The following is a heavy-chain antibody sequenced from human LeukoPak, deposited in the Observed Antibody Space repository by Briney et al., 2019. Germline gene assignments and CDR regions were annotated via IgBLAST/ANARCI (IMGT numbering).Heavy chain of an antibody. CDR1: GFTFSSYW. V-gene: IGHV3-74*01. D-gene: IGHD3-22*01. CDR2: INSDGSST. CDR3: ARDVPPPYYYDSSGYYPDY. J-gene: IGHJ4*02. Sequence: GGSLRLSCAASGFTFSSYWMHWVRQAPGKGLVWVSRINSDGSSTSHADSVKGRFTISRDNAKNTLYLQMNSLRAEDTAVYYCARDVPPPYYYDSSGYYPDYWGQGTLVTVSS.